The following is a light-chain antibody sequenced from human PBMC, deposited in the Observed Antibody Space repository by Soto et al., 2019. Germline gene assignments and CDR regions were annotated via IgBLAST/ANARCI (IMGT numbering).Light chain of an antibody. V-gene: IGKV3-20*01. CDR1: QSVTTSY. CDR3: QQYGSSPPIT. J-gene: IGKJ5*01. CDR2: GAS. Sequence: EIVLTQSPGTLSLSPGERATLSCRASQSVTTSYLAWYQQKPGQAPRLLIQGASSRATGIPDRFSGSGSGTDFTLTISRLEPEDFAVYYCQQYGSSPPITFGQGTRLETK.